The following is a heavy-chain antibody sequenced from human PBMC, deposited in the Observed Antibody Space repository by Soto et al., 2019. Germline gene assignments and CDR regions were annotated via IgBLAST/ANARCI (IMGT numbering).Heavy chain of an antibody. D-gene: IGHD3-10*01. CDR1: GGSFSGYY. Sequence: SETLSLTCAVYGGSFSGYYWSWIRQPPGKGLEWIGEINHSGSTNYNPSLKSRVTISVDTSKNQFSLKLSSVTAADTAVYYRARGTGKASDYWGQGTLVTVSS. V-gene: IGHV4-34*01. CDR3: ARGTGKASDY. J-gene: IGHJ4*02. CDR2: INHSGST.